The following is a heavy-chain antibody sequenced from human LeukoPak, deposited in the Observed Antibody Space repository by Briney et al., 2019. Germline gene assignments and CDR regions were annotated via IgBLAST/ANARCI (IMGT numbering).Heavy chain of an antibody. CDR2: INPSGGST. CDR1: GYTFTSYY. J-gene: IGHJ4*02. Sequence: ASVKVSCKVSGYTFTSYYMHWVRQAPGQGLEWMGIINPSGGSTSYAQKFQGRVTMTRDTSTSTVYMELSSLRSEDTAVYYCARGGQNDYGDQGYFDYWGQGTLVTVSS. V-gene: IGHV1-46*03. CDR3: ARGGQNDYGDQGYFDY. D-gene: IGHD4-17*01.